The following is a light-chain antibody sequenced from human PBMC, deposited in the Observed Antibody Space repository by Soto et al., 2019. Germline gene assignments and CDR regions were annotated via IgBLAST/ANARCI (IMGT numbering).Light chain of an antibody. CDR2: SAS. CDR3: QQNFSPFVT. V-gene: IGKV1-39*01. CDR1: ETITDY. J-gene: IGKJ4*01. Sequence: DIQMTQSPPSLSASVGDRVTITCRASETITDYLNWYQVKPGKAPKLLIYSASLLQPGVPSRFSGSGYGTDFTLTLSGLQHEHSATYYCQQNFSPFVTFGAGTRV.